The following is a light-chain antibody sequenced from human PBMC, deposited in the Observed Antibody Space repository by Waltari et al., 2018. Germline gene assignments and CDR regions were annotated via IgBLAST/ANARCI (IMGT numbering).Light chain of an antibody. J-gene: IGLJ1*01. CDR1: NSDVGAYNY. CDR3: SSYAHNNHFV. CDR2: EVT. Sequence: QSVLTQPPSATGSPGQSVTISCTGTNSDVGAYNYVSWYPQHPGKLPKPLIYEVTKRPAGVPDRFSGSKSGNTASLTVSGLQADDEADYYCSSYAHNNHFVFGTGTKVTVL. V-gene: IGLV2-8*01.